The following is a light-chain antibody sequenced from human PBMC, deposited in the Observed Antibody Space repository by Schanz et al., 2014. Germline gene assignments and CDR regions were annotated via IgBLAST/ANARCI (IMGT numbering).Light chain of an antibody. Sequence: EIVMTQSPDSLAVSLGERATINCKSSQSVLYSSNNKNYLAWYQQKPGQPPKLLIYWASTRESGVPDRFSGSGSGTDFTLTISSLQAEDVAVYYCQQYYSTPLPFGGGTKVEIK. CDR3: QQYYSTPLP. CDR2: WAS. V-gene: IGKV4-1*01. CDR1: QSVLYSSNNKNY. J-gene: IGKJ4*01.